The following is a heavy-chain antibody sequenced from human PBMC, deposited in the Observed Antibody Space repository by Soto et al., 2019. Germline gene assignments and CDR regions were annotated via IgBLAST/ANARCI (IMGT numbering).Heavy chain of an antibody. CDR2: INAGNGNT. V-gene: IGHV1-3*05. D-gene: IGHD3-10*01. CDR3: ARGTGSGMDV. CDR1: GYTFTSYA. Sequence: QVQLVQSGAEEKKPGASVKVSCKASGYTFTSYAMHWVRQAPGQRLEWMVWINAGNGNTKYSQKFQGRGTITRDISASKAYMELSSLRSEDTSVYYCARGTGSGMDVWGQGTTVTVSS. J-gene: IGHJ6*02.